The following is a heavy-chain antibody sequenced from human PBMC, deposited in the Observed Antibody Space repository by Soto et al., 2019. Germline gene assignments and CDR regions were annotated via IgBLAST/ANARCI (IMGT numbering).Heavy chain of an antibody. J-gene: IGHJ4*02. CDR3: AGGASRWYPYFFDS. D-gene: IGHD6-13*01. V-gene: IGHV1-69*01. CDR1: EGTFNSYA. CDR2: IIPYYNTL. Sequence: QAQVVQSGAEVRKPGSSVKLSCKASEGTFNSYAIAWVRQAPGQGLEWMGGIIPYYNTLNYAQKFQDRVTITADDSTNTVYMELSSLRSDDAAVYFCAGGASRWYPYFFDSWAQGTLVTVSS.